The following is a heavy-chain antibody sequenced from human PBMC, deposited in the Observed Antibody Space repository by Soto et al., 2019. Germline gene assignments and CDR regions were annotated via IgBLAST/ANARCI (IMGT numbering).Heavy chain of an antibody. J-gene: IGHJ4*02. D-gene: IGHD6-19*01. Sequence: PGGSLRLSCAASGFTFSSYAMSWVRQAPGKGLEWVSAISGSGGSTYYADSVKGRFTISRDNSKNTLYLQMNSLRAEDTAVYYCAKDDDSSGWYESVYFDYWGQGTLVTVSS. CDR2: ISGSGGST. CDR1: GFTFSSYA. CDR3: AKDDDSSGWYESVYFDY. V-gene: IGHV3-23*01.